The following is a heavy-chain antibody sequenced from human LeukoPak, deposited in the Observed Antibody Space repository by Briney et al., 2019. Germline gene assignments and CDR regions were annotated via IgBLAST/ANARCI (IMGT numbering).Heavy chain of an antibody. CDR1: GFTFSTYS. Sequence: GGSLGLSCAASGFTFSTYSINWVRQAPGKGLEWVSSISSSSSYIYYADSVKGRFTISRDNAKNSLYLQMNSLRAEDTAVYYCARGLSSSGWLLDYWGQGTLVTVSS. D-gene: IGHD3-22*01. V-gene: IGHV3-21*01. CDR3: ARGLSSSGWLLDY. J-gene: IGHJ4*02. CDR2: ISSSSSYI.